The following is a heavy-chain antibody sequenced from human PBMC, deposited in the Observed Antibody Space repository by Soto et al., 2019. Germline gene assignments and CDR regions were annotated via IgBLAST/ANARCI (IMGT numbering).Heavy chain of an antibody. CDR3: ARWDYGDYTRFDY. J-gene: IGHJ4*02. Sequence: QVQLVQSGAEVKKSGASVKVSCKASGYTFTSHDINWVRQATGQGLEWMGWMNPNSVNTGYAQKLQGRVTMTRNTSRSTAYMELSSLRSEDTAVYYCARWDYGDYTRFDYWGQGTLVPVSS. V-gene: IGHV1-8*01. CDR2: MNPNSVNT. D-gene: IGHD4-17*01. CDR1: GYTFTSHD.